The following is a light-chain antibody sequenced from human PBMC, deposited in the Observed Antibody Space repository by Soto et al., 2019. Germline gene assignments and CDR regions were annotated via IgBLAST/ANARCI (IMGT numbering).Light chain of an antibody. J-gene: IGLJ1*01. Sequence: QSVLTQPPSASGTPGQRVTVSCSGSSANIGSNPVNWYQQLPGTAPRLLIDSHNQRPSGVPDRFSGSRSGTSASLAISGLQSEVEADYYCAAWDDTLRGRVFGTGTEVT. CDR1: SANIGSNP. CDR2: SHN. CDR3: AAWDDTLRGRV. V-gene: IGLV1-44*01.